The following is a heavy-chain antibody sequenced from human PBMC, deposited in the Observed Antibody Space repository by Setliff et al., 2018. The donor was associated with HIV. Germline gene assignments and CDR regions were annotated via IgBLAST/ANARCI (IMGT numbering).Heavy chain of an antibody. CDR3: ARAYNVYDYRFDSSGYDY. D-gene: IGHD3-22*01. CDR2: ISSSSTYV. V-gene: IGHV3-21*04. Sequence: GGSLRLSCAASGFTFSTSNMNWVRQAPGKGLEWVSSISSSSTYVYYADSVKGRFTVSRDNAKNSLYLHMNSLRAEDTAVYYCARAYNVYDYRFDSSGYDYWGQGTLVTVSS. J-gene: IGHJ4*02. CDR1: GFTFSTSN.